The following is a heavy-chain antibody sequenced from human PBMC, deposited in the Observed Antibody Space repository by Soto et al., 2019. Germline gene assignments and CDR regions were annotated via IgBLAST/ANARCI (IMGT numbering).Heavy chain of an antibody. D-gene: IGHD3-16*02. Sequence: GGSLRLSCSASGFTFSTYAMHWVRQAPGRGLQYVSSISSNAGSTYYPDPVKGRFTISRDNSKNTLYLQMSSLRAEDTAVYYCVKDRWIDYWGQGTLVTVSS. J-gene: IGHJ4*02. CDR1: GFTFSTYA. CDR3: VKDRWIDY. CDR2: ISSNAGST. V-gene: IGHV3-64D*06.